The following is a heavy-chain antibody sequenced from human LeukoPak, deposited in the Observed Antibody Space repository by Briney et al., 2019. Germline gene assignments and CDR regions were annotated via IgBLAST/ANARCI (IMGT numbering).Heavy chain of an antibody. CDR2: IYYSGST. CDR3: ARAQGYCSSTSCYGYYMDV. CDR1: GGSISSGDYC. D-gene: IGHD2-2*01. Sequence: SQTLSLTCTVSGGSISSGDYCWSWIRQPPGKGLEWIGYIYYSGSTYYNPSLKSRVTISVDTSKNQFSLKLSSVTAADTAVYYCARAQGYCSSTSCYGYYMDVWGKGTTVTVSS. J-gene: IGHJ6*03. V-gene: IGHV4-30-4*08.